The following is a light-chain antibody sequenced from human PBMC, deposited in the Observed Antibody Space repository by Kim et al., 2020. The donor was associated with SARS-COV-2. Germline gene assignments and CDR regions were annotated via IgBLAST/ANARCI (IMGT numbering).Light chain of an antibody. CDR3: SSYSGSKNFGV. Sequence: QSVTISCTGPSSDIGTYNYVSWYQQHPGKAPRLIIHDVSERPSGVPGRFSGSKSGNTASLTVSGLQAEDEATYYCSSYSGSKNFGVFGGGTKLTVL. CDR2: DVS. CDR1: SSDIGTYNY. V-gene: IGLV2-8*01. J-gene: IGLJ3*02.